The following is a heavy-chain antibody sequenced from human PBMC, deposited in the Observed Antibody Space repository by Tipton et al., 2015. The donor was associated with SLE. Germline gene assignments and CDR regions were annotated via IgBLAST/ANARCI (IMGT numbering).Heavy chain of an antibody. CDR3: ARHHGSGWLYGLDV. CDR1: GGSVTSYY. CDR2: IYYREGT. Sequence: TLSLTCTVSGGSVTSYYWSWIRQPPGEGLEWIGYIYYREGTNYSPSLKSRVTISLDASKNQLSLKLSSVTAADTAVYYCARHHGSGWLYGLDVWGQGTLVTVSS. D-gene: IGHD6-19*01. V-gene: IGHV4-59*08. J-gene: IGHJ6*02.